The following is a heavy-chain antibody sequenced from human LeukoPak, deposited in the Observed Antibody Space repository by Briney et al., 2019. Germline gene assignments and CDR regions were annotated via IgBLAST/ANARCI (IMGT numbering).Heavy chain of an antibody. Sequence: LTGGSLRLSCAASGLTFDDYAMHWVRHAPGKGLEWVSGISWNSGSIGYADSVKGRLTISRDNAKNSLYLQMNSLRAEDTALYYCAKDIAPSTVTVPQFDPWGQGTLVTVSS. J-gene: IGHJ5*02. CDR1: GLTFDDYA. V-gene: IGHV3-9*01. CDR3: AKDIAPSTVTVPQFDP. D-gene: IGHD4-17*01. CDR2: ISWNSGSI.